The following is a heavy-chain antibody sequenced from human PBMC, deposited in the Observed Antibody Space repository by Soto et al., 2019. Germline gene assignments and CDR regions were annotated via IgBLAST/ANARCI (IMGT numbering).Heavy chain of an antibody. CDR2: IYYSGST. D-gene: IGHD6-6*01. CDR3: AGQRMGDSSLHFDY. V-gene: IGHV4-31*03. CDR1: GGSISSGGYY. Sequence: PSETLSLTCTVSGGSISSGGYYWSWIRQHPGKGLEWIGYIYYSGSTYYNPSLKSRVTISVDTSKNQFSLKLSSVTAADTAVYYCAGQRMGDSSLHFDYWGQGTLVTVSS. J-gene: IGHJ4*02.